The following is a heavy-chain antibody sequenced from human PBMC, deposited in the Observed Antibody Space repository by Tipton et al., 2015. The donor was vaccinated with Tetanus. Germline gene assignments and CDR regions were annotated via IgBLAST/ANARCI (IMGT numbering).Heavy chain of an antibody. CDR2: IYPGDSDT. D-gene: IGHD2-8*01. J-gene: IGHJ4*02. CDR1: GYIFNNYW. V-gene: IGHV5-51*01. CDR3: ARAHCTDGVCNFDF. Sequence: EVQLVQSGGEVKKPGESLKISCKGPGYIFNNYWIGWVRQKPGKGLEWMGIIYPGDSDTRYSPSFQGQVTISVDKSINTAYLQWSSLKASDTSMFYCARAHCTDGVCNFDFWGQGALVTVAS.